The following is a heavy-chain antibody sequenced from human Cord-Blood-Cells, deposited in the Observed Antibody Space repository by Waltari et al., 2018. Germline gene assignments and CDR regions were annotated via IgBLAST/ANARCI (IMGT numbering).Heavy chain of an antibody. D-gene: IGHD1-26*01. J-gene: IGHJ4*02. CDR1: GFTFSSYI. V-gene: IGHV3-21*01. CDR3: ASTIYSGYFDY. CDR2: ISSSSSYR. Sequence: EVQLVQSGGGLVKPGRSLSLSCAASGFTFSSYIMNSSRQAPGKGLEWVSSISSSSSYRYYADSVKGRFTISRDNAKNSLYLQMNSLRAEDTAVYYCASTIYSGYFDYWGQGTLVTVSS.